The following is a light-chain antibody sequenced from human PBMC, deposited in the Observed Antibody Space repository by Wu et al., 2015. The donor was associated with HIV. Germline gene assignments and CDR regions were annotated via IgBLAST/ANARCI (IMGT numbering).Light chain of an antibody. J-gene: IGKJ5*01. Sequence: EVVMTQSPATLSVSPGERATLSCRTSQSVSNSLAWYQHKPGQGPRLLIYGSFTRASGTPARFSGSGSGTEFTLTISRLEPEDFAVYYCQQYGSSPPGITFGQGTRLEIK. CDR3: QQYGSSPPGIT. CDR2: GSF. CDR1: QSVSNS. V-gene: IGKV3-15*01.